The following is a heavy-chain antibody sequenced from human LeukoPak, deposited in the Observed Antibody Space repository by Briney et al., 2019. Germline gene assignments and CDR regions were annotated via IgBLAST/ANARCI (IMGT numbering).Heavy chain of an antibody. J-gene: IGHJ4*02. V-gene: IGHV3-23*01. CDR1: GFTFSSYA. CDR3: ASDFWSGYYTGIAQDY. D-gene: IGHD3-3*01. CDR2: ISGSGGNT. Sequence: GGSLRLSCAASGFTFSSYAMSWVRQAPGKGLEWVSAISGSGGNTYYADSVKGRFTISRDNSKNTLYLQMNSLRAEDTAVYYCASDFWSGYYTGIAQDYWGQGTLVTVSS.